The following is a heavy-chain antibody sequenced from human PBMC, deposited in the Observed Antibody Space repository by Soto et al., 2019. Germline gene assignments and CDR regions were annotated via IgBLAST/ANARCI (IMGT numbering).Heavy chain of an antibody. Sequence: GGSLRLSCAASGFTFSSYGMHWVRQAPGKGLEWVAVISYDGSNKYYADSVKGRFTISRDNSKNTLYLQMNSLRAEDTAVYYCAKDRNYGTFDYWGQGTLVTVSS. D-gene: IGHD3-16*01. CDR1: GFTFSSYG. J-gene: IGHJ4*02. CDR3: AKDRNYGTFDY. V-gene: IGHV3-30*18. CDR2: ISYDGSNK.